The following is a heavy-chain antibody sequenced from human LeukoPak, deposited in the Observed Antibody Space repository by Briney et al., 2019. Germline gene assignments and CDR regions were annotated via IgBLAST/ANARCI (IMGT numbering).Heavy chain of an antibody. CDR3: ARVAGELRECDY. CDR1: GFTVSSNY. CDR2: ISSSGSTI. Sequence: GGSLRLSCAASGFTVSSNYMSWVRQAPGKGLEWVSYISSSGSTIYYADSVKGRFTISRDNAKNSLYLQMNSLRAEDTAVYYCARVAGELRECDYWGQGTLVTVSS. J-gene: IGHJ4*02. D-gene: IGHD1-7*01. V-gene: IGHV3-11*04.